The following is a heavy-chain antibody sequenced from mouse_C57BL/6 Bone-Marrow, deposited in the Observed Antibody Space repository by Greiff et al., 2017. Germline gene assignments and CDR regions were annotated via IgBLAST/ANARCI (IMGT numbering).Heavy chain of an antibody. J-gene: IGHJ4*01. Sequence: QVQLQQSGAELVRPGASVTLSCKASGYTFTDYEMHWVKQTPVHGLEWIGAIDPETGGTAYNQKFKGKAKLTADKSSSTAYMELRRLTSEDSAVYYCTREGVLYYSNYGAMDYWGQGTSGTVSS. CDR3: TREGVLYYSNYGAMDY. CDR1: GYTFTDYE. CDR2: IDPETGGT. V-gene: IGHV1-15*01. D-gene: IGHD2-5*01.